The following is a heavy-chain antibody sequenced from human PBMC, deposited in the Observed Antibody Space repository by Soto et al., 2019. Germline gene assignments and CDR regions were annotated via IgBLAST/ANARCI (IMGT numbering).Heavy chain of an antibody. V-gene: IGHV1-18*01. D-gene: IGHD3-22*01. CDR1: GYTFTSYG. CDR3: ARTTAYETSGYYYHTY. J-gene: IGHJ4*02. Sequence: QVQLVQSGAEVKKPGASVKVSCEASGYTFTSYGISWVRQAPGQGLEWMGWISGYNGNTKYAQKPQGRVTVTTDTSTSTAYMELRSLISDDTAVYYCARTTAYETSGYYYHTYWGQGTQVTVSS. CDR2: ISGYNGNT.